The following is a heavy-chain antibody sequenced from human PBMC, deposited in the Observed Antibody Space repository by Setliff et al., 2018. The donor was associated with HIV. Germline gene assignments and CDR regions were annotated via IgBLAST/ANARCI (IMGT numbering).Heavy chain of an antibody. D-gene: IGHD2-8*01. CDR3: VREDRVYERQLISPGAIDY. Sequence: SETLSLTCTVSGGSINSSSYYWGWIRQPPGKGLDWIGSVYYGGDTYYNPSLKSRLTLSLDTSKNQFSLKLTSVTAADTAVYYCVREDRVYERQLISPGAIDYWGQGTLVTVSS. CDR1: GGSINSSSYY. J-gene: IGHJ4*02. V-gene: IGHV4-39*07. CDR2: VYYGGDT.